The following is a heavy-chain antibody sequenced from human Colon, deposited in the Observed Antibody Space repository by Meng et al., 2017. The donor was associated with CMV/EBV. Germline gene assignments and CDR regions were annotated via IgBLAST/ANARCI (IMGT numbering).Heavy chain of an antibody. V-gene: IGHV4-31*02. CDR2: IYYSGST. D-gene: IGHD3-10*01. Sequence: YYWTWIRHHPGRGLEWIGYIYYSGSTDYNPSLKSRVTISIDTSKNQISLKLTSVTAADTAAYFCARGTDYYGSGDYRNVRFFYPMDVWGQGTMVTVSS. J-gene: IGHJ6*02. CDR3: ARGTDYYGSGDYRNVRFFYPMDV. CDR1: YY.